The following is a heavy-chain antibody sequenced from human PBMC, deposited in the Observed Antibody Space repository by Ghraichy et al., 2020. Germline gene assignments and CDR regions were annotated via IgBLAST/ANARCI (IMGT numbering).Heavy chain of an antibody. CDR2: ISSSGDAT. J-gene: IGHJ4*02. V-gene: IGHV3-23*01. Sequence: GALRLSCAASRFTFSRYAMNWVRQAPGKGLQWISTISSSGDATHYSDSVKGRFTVSRDDSRDTLYLQMNSLRAEDTALYYCLTDFDASGYYEGYWGQGTLVTVSS. CDR3: LTDFDASGYYEGY. D-gene: IGHD3-22*01. CDR1: RFTFSRYA.